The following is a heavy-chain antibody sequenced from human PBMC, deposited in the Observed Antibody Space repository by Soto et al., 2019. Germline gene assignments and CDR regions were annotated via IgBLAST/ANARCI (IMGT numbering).Heavy chain of an antibody. CDR1: GFDFKTNG. CDR3: VRTACVINNCSYRGVR. Sequence: QGHLVESGGGVVQPGRSLRLSCVASGFDFKTNGMHWVRQAPGKGLEWVAVIGFDGTNIHYSDSVRGRFSISRDNSENTVSLQMNSLRVEDTALYYCVRTACVINNCSYRGVRWGQGTLVTV. D-gene: IGHD3-10*01. CDR2: IGFDGTNI. J-gene: IGHJ4*02. V-gene: IGHV3-33*01.